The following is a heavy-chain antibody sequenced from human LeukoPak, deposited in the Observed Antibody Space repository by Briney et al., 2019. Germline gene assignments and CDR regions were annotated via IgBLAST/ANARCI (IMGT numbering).Heavy chain of an antibody. J-gene: IGHJ4*02. Sequence: SETLSLTCTVSGGSIRSSSYYWGWIRQPPGKGREWIGSIYYSGSTYYNASLKSRGTISVDTSKNQFSLKLNSVTAADTAVYFCARQVVAVAGTGYFDYWGQGTLVTVSS. CDR3: ARQVVAVAGTGYFDY. CDR1: GGSIRSSSYY. V-gene: IGHV4-39*01. CDR2: IYYSGST. D-gene: IGHD6-19*01.